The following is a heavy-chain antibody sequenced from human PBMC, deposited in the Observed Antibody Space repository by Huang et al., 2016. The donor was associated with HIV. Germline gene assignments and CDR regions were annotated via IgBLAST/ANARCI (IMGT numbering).Heavy chain of an antibody. CDR1: GGSISTHY. Sequence: QVQLQESGPGLVKPSETLSLTCTVSGGSISTHYWSWIRQPPGKGLAWIGSFDYSGSTNYSPSIKSRVTLLLDTSKNQCSLRVNSVTAADTAMYYCARDHHDFWRGYRRMYFFDHWGQGTLVTVSS. CDR2: FDYSGST. V-gene: IGHV4-59*11. CDR3: ARDHHDFWRGYRRMYFFDH. D-gene: IGHD3-3*01. J-gene: IGHJ4*02.